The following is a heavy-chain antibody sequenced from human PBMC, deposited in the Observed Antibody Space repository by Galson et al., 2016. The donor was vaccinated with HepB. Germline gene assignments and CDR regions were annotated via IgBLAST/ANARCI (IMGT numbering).Heavy chain of an antibody. J-gene: IGHJ4*02. CDR3: TRVAPIQLLPPPNSFDC. D-gene: IGHD5-18*01. V-gene: IGHV3-49*03. CDR1: GFTFNDYG. CDR2: IKSKAYGETT. Sequence: SLRLSCAGSGFTFNDYGMSWFRQAPEKGLEWVGVIKSKAYGETTKYAASVRGRFTLSRDDSRSIAYLQMNSLKTEDTAVYYCTRVAPIQLLPPPNSFDCWRQGTLVTVSS.